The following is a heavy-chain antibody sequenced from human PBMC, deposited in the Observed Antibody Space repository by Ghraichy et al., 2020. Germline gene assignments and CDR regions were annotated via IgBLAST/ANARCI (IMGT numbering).Heavy chain of an antibody. CDR3: ARLQGNYGSHFYYGLDV. J-gene: IGHJ6*02. CDR2: IYYSGST. Sequence: SETLSLTCTVSGGSISSSSYYWGWIRQPPGKGLEWIGSIYYSGSTYYNPSLKSRVTMSVDTSKNQFSLKMSSVTAADTAVYYCARLQGNYGSHFYYGLDVWGQGTTVTVSS. D-gene: IGHD4-11*01. V-gene: IGHV4-39*01. CDR1: GGSISSSSYY.